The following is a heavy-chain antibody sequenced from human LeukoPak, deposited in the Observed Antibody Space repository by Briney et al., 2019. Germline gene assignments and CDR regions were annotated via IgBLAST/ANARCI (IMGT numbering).Heavy chain of an antibody. V-gene: IGHV4-39*01. Sequence: SETLSLTCTVSGGSISSSSYYWGWIRQPPGKGLEWIGRIYYSGSTYYNPSLKSRVTISVDTSKNQFSLKLSSVTAADTAVYYCARLRVFLPIDYGAKGGYYFDYWGQGTLVTVSS. CDR2: IYYSGST. D-gene: IGHD4-17*01. CDR1: GGSISSSSYY. CDR3: ARLRVFLPIDYGAKGGYYFDY. J-gene: IGHJ4*02.